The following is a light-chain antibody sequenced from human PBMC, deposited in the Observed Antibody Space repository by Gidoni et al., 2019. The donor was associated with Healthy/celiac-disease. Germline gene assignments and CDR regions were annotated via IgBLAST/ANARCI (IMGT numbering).Light chain of an antibody. Sequence: EPVLTQSPATLSLSTGERDTLPCRASQSVSSYLAWYQQKPVHAPKLLIYDASHRATGIPARFSGSGSGTDFTLTISSLEPEDFAVYYCQQRSNWPLTFGGGTKVEIK. CDR1: QSVSSY. J-gene: IGKJ4*01. V-gene: IGKV3-11*01. CDR3: QQRSNWPLT. CDR2: DAS.